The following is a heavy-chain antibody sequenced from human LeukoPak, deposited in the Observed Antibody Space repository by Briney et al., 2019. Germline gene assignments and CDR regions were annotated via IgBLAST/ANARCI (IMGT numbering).Heavy chain of an antibody. D-gene: IGHD1-26*01. V-gene: IGHV4-39*01. CDR2: IYYSGST. Sequence: SETLSLTCTVSGGSISSSSYYWGWIRQPPGKGLEWIGSIYYSGSTYYNPSLKSRVTISVDTSKNQFSLKLSSVTAADTAVYYCVLGATSLNYFDYWGQGTLVTVSS. CDR1: GGSISSSSYY. J-gene: IGHJ4*02. CDR3: VLGATSLNYFDY.